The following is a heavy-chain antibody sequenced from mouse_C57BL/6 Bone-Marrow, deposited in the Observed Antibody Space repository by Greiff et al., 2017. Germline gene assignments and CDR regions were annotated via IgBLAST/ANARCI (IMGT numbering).Heavy chain of an antibody. J-gene: IGHJ3*01. V-gene: IGHV1-80*01. Sequence: QVQLQQSGAELVKPGASVKISCKASGYAFSSYWMNWVKQRPGKGLEWIGQIYPGDGDTNYNGKFKGKATLTADKSSSTAYMQLSSLTSEDSAVYFCAREITTVVAPFAYWGQGTLVTVSA. CDR2: IYPGDGDT. CDR3: AREITTVVAPFAY. D-gene: IGHD1-1*01. CDR1: GYAFSSYW.